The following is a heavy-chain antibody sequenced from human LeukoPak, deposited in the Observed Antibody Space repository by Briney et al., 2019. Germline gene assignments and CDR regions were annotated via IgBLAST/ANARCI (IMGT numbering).Heavy chain of an antibody. J-gene: IGHJ4*02. D-gene: IGHD1-26*01. CDR1: GFTFSSYS. Sequence: PGGSLRLSCAASGFTFSSYSMNWVRQAPGKGLEWVSYISSSGSTIYYADSVKGGFTISRDNAKNSLYLQINSLRAEDTAVYYSVKDNSGSYYSILDYWGQGTLVTVSS. CDR3: VKDNSGSYYSILDY. CDR2: ISSSGSTI. V-gene: IGHV3-48*04.